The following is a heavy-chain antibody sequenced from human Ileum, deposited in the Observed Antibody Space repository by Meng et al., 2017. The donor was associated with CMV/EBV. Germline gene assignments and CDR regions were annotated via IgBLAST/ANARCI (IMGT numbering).Heavy chain of an antibody. CDR2: IYYSGST. CDR3: AREIPSSSWYYLDY. CDR1: GGSISSGDYY. D-gene: IGHD6-13*01. Sequence: HVSGPGLVKPSQTLSLTCTVFGGSISSGDYYWSWIRQPPGKGLEWIGYIYYSGSTYYNPSLKSRVTISVDTSKNQFSLKLSSVTAADTAVYYCAREIPSSSWYYLDYWGQGTLVTVSS. V-gene: IGHV4-30-4*08. J-gene: IGHJ4*02.